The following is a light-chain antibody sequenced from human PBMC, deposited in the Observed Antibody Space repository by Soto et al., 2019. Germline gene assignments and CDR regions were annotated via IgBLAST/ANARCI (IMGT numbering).Light chain of an antibody. CDR2: WAS. CDR1: QTILYNSYNKNY. J-gene: IGKJ2*01. V-gene: IGKV4-1*01. CDR3: HQYYGNPS. Sequence: DIVMTQSPDSLAVSLGERATITCKPSQTILYNSYNKNYLAWYQQKPGQPPKLLIYWASTRESVVPDRFSGSGSCTDFTLTISSLQAEDVAVYYCHQYYGNPSFGQGTKLEIK.